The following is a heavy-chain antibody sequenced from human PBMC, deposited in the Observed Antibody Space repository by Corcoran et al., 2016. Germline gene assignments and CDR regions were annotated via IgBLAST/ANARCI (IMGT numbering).Heavy chain of an antibody. J-gene: IGHJ3*02. Sequence: EVQLVESGGGLVKPGGSLRLSCAASGFTFSNAWMSWVRQAPGKGLEWVGRIKSKNDGGTTDYAATVKGRFTISRDDSKTTRYLQMNSLKTEDTALYYCVTEGHGFGYHSFDICGQGTMVTVSS. CDR2: IKSKNDGGTT. D-gene: IGHD5-18*01. V-gene: IGHV3-15*01. CDR1: GFTFSNAW. CDR3: VTEGHGFGYHSFDI.